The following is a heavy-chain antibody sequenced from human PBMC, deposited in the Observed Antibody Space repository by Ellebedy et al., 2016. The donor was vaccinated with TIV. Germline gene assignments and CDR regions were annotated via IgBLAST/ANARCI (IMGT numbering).Heavy chain of an antibody. CDR3: AHRTTVAAVDY. CDR1: GFSLSTSGVG. CDR2: IYGNDDK. V-gene: IGHV2-5*01. J-gene: IGHJ4*02. D-gene: IGHD4-23*01. Sequence: SGPTLVKPTQTLTLTCTFSGFSLSTSGVGVGWIRHPPGKALEWLALIYGNDDKRYIPSLKSRLTITKDTSKNQVVLTMTNMDPVDTATYYCAHRTTVAAVDYWGQGTLVTVSS.